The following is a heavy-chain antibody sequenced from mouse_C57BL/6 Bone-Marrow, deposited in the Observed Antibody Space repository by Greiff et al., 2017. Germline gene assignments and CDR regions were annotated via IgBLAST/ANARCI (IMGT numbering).Heavy chain of an antibody. Sequence: VQLQQSGPELVKPGASVKISCKASGYSFTGYYMNWVKQSPEKSLEWIGEINPSTGGTTYNQKFKAKATLTVDKSSSTAYMQLKSLTSEDSAVYYCARSSYYGNYVGYWGQGTTLTVSS. J-gene: IGHJ2*01. D-gene: IGHD2-10*01. V-gene: IGHV1-42*01. CDR2: INPSTGGT. CDR3: ARSSYYGNYVGY. CDR1: GYSFTGYY.